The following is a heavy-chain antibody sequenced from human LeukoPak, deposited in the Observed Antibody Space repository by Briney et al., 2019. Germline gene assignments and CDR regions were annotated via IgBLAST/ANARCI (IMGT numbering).Heavy chain of an antibody. CDR3: ARGGSSSWANWFDP. D-gene: IGHD6-13*01. J-gene: IGHJ5*02. CDR1: GFTFSDYY. CDR2: ISGSGTTI. Sequence: GGSLRLSCAASGFTFSDYYMSWIRQAPGKGLEWVSYISGSGTTIYYADSVKGRFTISRDNAKNSLYLQMNSLRAEDMAVYYCARGGSSSWANWFDPWGQGTLVTVSS. V-gene: IGHV3-11*04.